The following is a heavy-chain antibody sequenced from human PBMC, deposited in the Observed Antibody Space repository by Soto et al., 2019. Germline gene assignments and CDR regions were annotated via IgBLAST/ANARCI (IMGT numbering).Heavy chain of an antibody. D-gene: IGHD2-2*01. CDR2: IYPGDSDT. CDR1: GYSFTSYW. V-gene: IGHV5-51*01. J-gene: IGHJ5*02. CDR3: ARDGIGCSSTSCYAADWFDP. Sequence: GEALKISCKGSGYSFTSYWIGWVRQMPGKGLEWMGIIYPGDSDTRYSPSFQGQVTISADKSISTAYLQWSSLKASDTAMYYCARDGIGCSSTSCYAADWFDPWGQGTLVTVSS.